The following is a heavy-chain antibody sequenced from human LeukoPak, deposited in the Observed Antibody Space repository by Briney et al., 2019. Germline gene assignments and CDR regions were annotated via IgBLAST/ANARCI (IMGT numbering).Heavy chain of an antibody. CDR1: GFTFRSHA. J-gene: IGHJ4*02. V-gene: IGHV3-23*01. CDR3: AKDFRIGYSAHFDY. Sequence: GGSLRLSCVGSGFTFRSHAMSWVRQAPEKGLEFVSGIYENGGTTYYADSVKGRFSISRDNSKNTQYLQMDSLRGEDTAVYYCAKDFRIGYSAHFDYWGQGALVTVSS. D-gene: IGHD2-21*01. CDR2: IYENGGTT.